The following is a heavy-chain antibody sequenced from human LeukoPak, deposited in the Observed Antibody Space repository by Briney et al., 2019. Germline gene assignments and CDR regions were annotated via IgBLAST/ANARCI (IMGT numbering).Heavy chain of an antibody. CDR2: IKPDGSEK. CDR3: ARDKSVGATPLDY. J-gene: IGHJ4*02. V-gene: IGHV3-7*05. CDR1: GFTFSSYL. Sequence: GGSLRLSCAASGFTFSSYLMCWVRQAPGKGLERVANIKPDGSEKYYVDSVKGRFTISRDNAKNSLYLQMNSLRAEDTAVYYCARDKSVGATPLDYWGQGSLVTVSS. D-gene: IGHD1-26*01.